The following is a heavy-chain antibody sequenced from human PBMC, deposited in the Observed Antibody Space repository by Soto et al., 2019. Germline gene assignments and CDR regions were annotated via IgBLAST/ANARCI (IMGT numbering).Heavy chain of an antibody. J-gene: IGHJ5*02. CDR2: IYYSGST. D-gene: IGHD3-16*01. CDR3: AREGGTTTFGGAAKMFDP. Sequence: SETLSLTCPVSGGSVSSGSYYWSLIRQPPGKGLEWIGYIYYSGSTNYNPSLKRRVTISVDTYKNQISLKLSSVTAADTAVKKPAREGGTTTFGGAAKMFDPCGQGTMVTVSS. V-gene: IGHV4-61*01. CDR1: GGSVSSGSYY.